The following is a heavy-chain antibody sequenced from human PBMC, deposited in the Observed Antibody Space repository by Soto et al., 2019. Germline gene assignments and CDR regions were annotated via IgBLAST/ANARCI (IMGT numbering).Heavy chain of an antibody. Sequence: QVQLVESGGGLVKPGGSLRLSCAASGFTFSDYYMSWIRQAPGKGLEWVSYISSSISYTNYADSVKGRFTISRDNAKNSLYLQMNSLRAEDTAVYYCARVVVRVFMDVWGQGTTVTVSS. CDR3: ARVVVRVFMDV. J-gene: IGHJ6*02. D-gene: IGHD3-10*01. CDR2: ISSSISYT. V-gene: IGHV3-11*05. CDR1: GFTFSDYY.